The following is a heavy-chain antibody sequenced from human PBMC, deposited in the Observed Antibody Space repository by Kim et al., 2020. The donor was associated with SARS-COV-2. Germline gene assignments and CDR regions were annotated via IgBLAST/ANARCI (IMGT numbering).Heavy chain of an antibody. Sequence: GGSLRLSCAASGFTFSSYGMHWVRQAPGKGLEWVAVISYDGSNKYYADSVKGRFTISRDNSKNTLYLQMNSLRAEDTAVYYCAKELLWLGEGNAFDIWG. CDR1: GFTFSSYG. CDR3: AKELLWLGEGNAFDI. J-gene: IGHJ3*02. V-gene: IGHV3-30*18. CDR2: ISYDGSNK. D-gene: IGHD3-10*01.